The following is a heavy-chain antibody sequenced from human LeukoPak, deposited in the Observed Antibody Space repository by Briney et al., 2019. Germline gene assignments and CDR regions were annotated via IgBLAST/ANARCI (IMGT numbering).Heavy chain of an antibody. J-gene: IGHJ3*02. CDR2: IIPIFGTA. V-gene: IGHV1-69*13. CDR3: ARGRYYYDSSGYPGAFDI. Sequence: ASVKVSCKASGGTFSSYAISWVRQAPGQGLEWTGGIIPIFGTANYAQKFQGRVTITADESTSTAYMELSSLRSEDTAVYYCARGRYYYDSSGYPGAFDIWGQGTMVTVSS. D-gene: IGHD3-22*01. CDR1: GGTFSSYA.